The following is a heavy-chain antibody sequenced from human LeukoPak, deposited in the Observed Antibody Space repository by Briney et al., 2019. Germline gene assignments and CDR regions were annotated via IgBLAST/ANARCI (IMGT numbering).Heavy chain of an antibody. CDR1: GYTFTSYG. CDR2: ISAYNGNT. V-gene: IGHV1-18*01. D-gene: IGHD2-2*01. CDR3: AREIGGSSVFSYYYYYIDV. J-gene: IGHJ6*03. Sequence: GASVKVSCKASGYTFTSYGISWVRQAPGQGLEWMGWISAYNGNTNYAQKLQGRVTMTTDTSTSTAYMELRSLRSDDTAVYYCAREIGGSSVFSYYYYYIDVWGKGTTVTVSS.